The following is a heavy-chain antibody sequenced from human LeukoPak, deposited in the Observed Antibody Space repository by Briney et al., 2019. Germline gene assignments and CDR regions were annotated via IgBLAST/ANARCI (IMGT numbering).Heavy chain of an antibody. CDR3: AREGVGGYSQAFDY. CDR2: IDSSSRNI. J-gene: IGHJ4*02. D-gene: IGHD5-18*01. CDR1: GFTFNYYA. V-gene: IGHV3-21*06. Sequence: GXXLRLSCAASGFTFNYYAMNWVRQAPGKGLEWVSSIDSSSRNIYYADSVKGRFTISRDNAKNSLYLQMNSLRAEDSGLYYCAREGVGGYSQAFDYWGQGTLVTVSS.